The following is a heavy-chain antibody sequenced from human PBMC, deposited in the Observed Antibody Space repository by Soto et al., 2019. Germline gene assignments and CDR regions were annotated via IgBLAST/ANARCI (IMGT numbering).Heavy chain of an antibody. Sequence: EVQLLESGGGLVQPGGSLRLSCAVSGFTFSSYAMSWVRQAPGKGLEWVSAISGSGGSTYYADSVKGRFTISRDNSVSALYRQMNRLRAGDTAVYYCAKDLSNYGFWSREMDVWGKGTTVTVSS. J-gene: IGHJ6*04. CDR1: GFTFSSYA. CDR3: AKDLSNYGFWSREMDV. D-gene: IGHD3-3*01. CDR2: ISGSGGST. V-gene: IGHV3-23*01.